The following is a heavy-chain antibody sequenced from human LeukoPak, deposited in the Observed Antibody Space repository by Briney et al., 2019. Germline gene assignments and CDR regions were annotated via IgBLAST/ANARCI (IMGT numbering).Heavy chain of an antibody. CDR2: IYYSGST. V-gene: IGHV4-59*01. J-gene: IGHJ4*02. D-gene: IGHD6-13*01. CDR1: GGSFSGYY. Sequence: SETLSLTCAVYGGSFSGYYWSWIRQPPGKGLEWIGYIYYSGSTNYNPSLKSRVTISVDTSKNQFSLKLSSVTAADTAVYSCARDDSSHLDYWGQGTLVTASS. CDR3: ARDDSSHLDY.